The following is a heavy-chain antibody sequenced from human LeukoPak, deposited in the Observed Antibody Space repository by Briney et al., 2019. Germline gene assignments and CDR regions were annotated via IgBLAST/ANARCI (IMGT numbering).Heavy chain of an antibody. Sequence: SETLSLTCTVSGGSISSYYWSWIRQPPGKGLEWIGYIYYSGSTNYNPSLKSRVTISVDTSKNQFSLKLSSVTAADTAVYYCARDRGPLYYFDYWGQRTLVTVSS. J-gene: IGHJ4*02. CDR3: ARDRGPLYYFDY. CDR1: GGSISSYY. V-gene: IGHV4-59*01. D-gene: IGHD3-10*01. CDR2: IYYSGST.